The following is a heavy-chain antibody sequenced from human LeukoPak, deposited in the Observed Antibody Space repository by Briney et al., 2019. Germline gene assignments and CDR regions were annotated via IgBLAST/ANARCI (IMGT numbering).Heavy chain of an antibody. CDR2: ITPNSGET. Sequence: ASVKVSCKASGYTLTDYFMHWVRQAPGQGLEWMGWITPNSGETNYAQKFQGRVTMTRDTSISTAYMELSRLRSDDRAVYYCARFNWNNDAYGVRGQVVTVTVSS. V-gene: IGHV1-2*02. D-gene: IGHD1/OR15-1a*01. CDR3: ARFNWNNDAYGV. J-gene: IGHJ3*01. CDR1: GYTLTDYF.